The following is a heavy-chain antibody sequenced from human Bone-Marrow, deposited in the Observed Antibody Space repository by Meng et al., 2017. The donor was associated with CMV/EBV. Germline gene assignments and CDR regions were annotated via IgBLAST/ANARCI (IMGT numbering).Heavy chain of an antibody. CDR2: ISGFDSTR. D-gene: IGHD6-13*01. J-gene: IGHJ4*02. CDR1: GFTFSSYS. Sequence: GESLKISCAASGFTFSSYSMNWVRQAPGKGLEWVSYISGFDSTRYYADSVKGRFTVSRDNAENSLYLQMNSLRAEDTAVYYCARDLFKQQLIPFDYWGQGTLVTVSS. V-gene: IGHV3-48*04. CDR3: ARDLFKQQLIPFDY.